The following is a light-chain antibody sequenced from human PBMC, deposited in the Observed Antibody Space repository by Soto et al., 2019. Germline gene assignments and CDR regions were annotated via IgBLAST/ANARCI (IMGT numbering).Light chain of an antibody. V-gene: IGLV1-44*01. CDR1: SSNIGSNT. CDR2: SNN. Sequence: QSVLTQPPSASGTPGQRVTISCSGSSSNIGSNTVNWYQQLPGTAPKLLIYSNNQRPSGVPDRFSGSKSGTSASLAISGLQSEDFSDYYCAAWYGIFNGYVFGTGTMVT. CDR3: AAWYGIFNGYV. J-gene: IGLJ1*01.